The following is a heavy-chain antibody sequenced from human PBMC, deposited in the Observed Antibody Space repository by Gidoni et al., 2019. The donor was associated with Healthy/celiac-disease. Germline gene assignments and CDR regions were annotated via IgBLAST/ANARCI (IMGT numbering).Heavy chain of an antibody. D-gene: IGHD6-19*01. J-gene: IGHJ4*02. CDR1: GFTFSSYA. V-gene: IGHV3-23*04. Sequence: EVQLVESGGGFVQPGGSLRPSCAASGFTFSSYAMSWVRQAPGKGLGWVSAITGIGGSTYYADSVKGRFTISRDNSKNTLYLQMNSLRAEDTAVYYCAKDAGWLVNYPFDYWGQGTLVTVSS. CDR3: AKDAGWLVNYPFDY. CDR2: ITGIGGST.